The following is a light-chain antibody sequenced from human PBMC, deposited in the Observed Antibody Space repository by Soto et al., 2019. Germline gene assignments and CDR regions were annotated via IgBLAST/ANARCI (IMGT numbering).Light chain of an antibody. Sequence: QSAVTQPASVSASPGQSITISCAGTTSDVGNYNYVAWYQQHPGKAPKLMIYDVTNRPSGVSNRFSGSKSGNTASLTISGLQAEDEADYYCSSYTSSTTSVVFGGGTKLTVL. V-gene: IGLV2-14*01. CDR1: TSDVGNYNY. J-gene: IGLJ2*01. CDR2: DVT. CDR3: SSYTSSTTSVV.